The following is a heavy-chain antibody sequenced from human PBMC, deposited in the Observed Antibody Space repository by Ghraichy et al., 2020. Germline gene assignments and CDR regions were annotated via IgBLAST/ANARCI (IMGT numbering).Heavy chain of an antibody. V-gene: IGHV4-4*07. Sequence: SETLSLTCTVSGGSISGYNWNWIRQPAGKGLEWIGLIYTGGSTNYNPSLESRVTMSVDRSKNQFSLKLNSVTAADTVVYYCARGEYSYGYSFQYWGQGTLVAVSS. CDR2: IYTGGST. CDR3: ARGEYSYGYSFQY. CDR1: GGSISGYN. D-gene: IGHD3-16*01. J-gene: IGHJ1*01.